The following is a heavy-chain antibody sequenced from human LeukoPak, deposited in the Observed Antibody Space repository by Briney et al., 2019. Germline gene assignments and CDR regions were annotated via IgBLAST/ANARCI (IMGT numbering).Heavy chain of an antibody. D-gene: IGHD3-10*01. CDR1: GGSISNYY. CDR3: ARLWFGELLPMDN. J-gene: IGHJ4*02. V-gene: IGHV4-59*08. CDR2: IYYSGNT. Sequence: TSETLSLTCTVSGGSISNYYWSWIRQPPGKGLEWIGYIYYSGNTNYNPSLKSRVTISVDTSKNQFSLRLSSVTAADTAMYYCARLWFGELLPMDNWGQGTLVTVSS.